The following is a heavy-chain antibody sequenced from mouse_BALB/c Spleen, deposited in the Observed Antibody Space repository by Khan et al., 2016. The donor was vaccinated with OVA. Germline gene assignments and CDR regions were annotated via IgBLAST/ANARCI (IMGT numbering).Heavy chain of an antibody. Sequence: QIQLVQSGPELKKPGETVKTSRKASGYTFPNYGMNWVKQSPGKALKWMGWINTYTGEPTYADDFKGRFAFSLETYASTTYLQINIHKKADAATDICARPPEFSDDLDYWGQGSSVTVSS. CDR2: INTYTGEP. CDR3: ARPPEFSDDLDY. J-gene: IGHJ4*01. CDR1: GYTFPNYG. V-gene: IGHV9-3-1*01. D-gene: IGHD2-3*01.